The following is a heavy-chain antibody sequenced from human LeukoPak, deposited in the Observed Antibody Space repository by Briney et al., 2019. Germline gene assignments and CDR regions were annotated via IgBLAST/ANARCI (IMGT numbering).Heavy chain of an antibody. J-gene: IGHJ4*02. CDR3: ARDNDSRDPPHFDY. D-gene: IGHD3-16*01. CDR2: ISAYNGNT. V-gene: IGHV1-18*01. CDR1: GYTFPSYD. Sequence: ASVKVSCMASGYTFPSYDISWVRQAPGPGLEWMGWISAYNGNTNYAQKLQGRVTMTTDTSTRTAYMELSSLRSEDTAVYYCARDNDSRDPPHFDYWGQGTLVTVSS.